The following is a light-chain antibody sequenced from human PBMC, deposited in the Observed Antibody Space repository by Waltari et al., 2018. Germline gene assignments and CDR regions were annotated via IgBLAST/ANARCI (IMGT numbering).Light chain of an antibody. CDR3: HYSGPSMWT. Sequence: EIVLTQSPGTLSLTPGERVTLPCSASETLHNAYLAWYQQTPGQAPRLLIFGTSTRATGIPARFSGSGSATDFTLTISRLEPEDFALYHCHYSGPSMWTFGQGTRVEIK. CDR1: ETLHNAY. V-gene: IGKV3-20*01. J-gene: IGKJ1*01. CDR2: GTS.